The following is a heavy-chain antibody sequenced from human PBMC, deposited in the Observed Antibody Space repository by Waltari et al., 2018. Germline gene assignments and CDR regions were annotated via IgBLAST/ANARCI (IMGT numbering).Heavy chain of an antibody. J-gene: IGHJ4*02. CDR3: ARIPDY. CDR2: INHSGST. Sequence: QVQLQQWGAGLLKPSETLSLTCAVYGGSFSGYYWSWIRQPPGKGLEWIGEINHSGSTSYNPALKSRGTISIDTSKNQFALKLSSVTAADTAVYYCARIPDYWGQGTLVTVSS. V-gene: IGHV4-34*01. CDR1: GGSFSGYY.